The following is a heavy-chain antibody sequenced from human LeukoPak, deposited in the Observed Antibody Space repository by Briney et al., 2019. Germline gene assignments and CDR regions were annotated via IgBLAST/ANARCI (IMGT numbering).Heavy chain of an antibody. CDR2: ISGSGGST. CDR1: GFTFSSYA. Sequence: HSGGSLRLSCAASGFTFSSYAMSWVRQAPGKGLEWVSAISGSGGSTYYADSVKGRFTISRDNSKNTLYLQMNSLRAEDTAVYYCARLDNRGDAFDIWGQGTMVTVSS. V-gene: IGHV3-23*01. J-gene: IGHJ3*02. CDR3: ARLDNRGDAFDI. D-gene: IGHD3-10*01.